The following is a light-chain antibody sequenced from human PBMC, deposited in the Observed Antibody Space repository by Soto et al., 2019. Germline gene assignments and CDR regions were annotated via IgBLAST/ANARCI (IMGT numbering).Light chain of an antibody. CDR1: QSVSSN. CDR2: GAS. V-gene: IGKV3-15*01. Sequence: EIVMTQSPANLSVSPGERATLSCRASQSVSSNLAWYQQKPGQAPRLLIYGASTRATGIPARFSGSGSGTEFTLTISSLQAEDFEVYYCQQYNNWPRTFCEGTKVEIK. CDR3: QQYNNWPRT. J-gene: IGKJ1*01.